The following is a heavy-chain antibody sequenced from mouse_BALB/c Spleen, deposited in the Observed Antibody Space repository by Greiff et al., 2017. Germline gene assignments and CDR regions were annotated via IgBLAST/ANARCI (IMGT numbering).Heavy chain of an antibody. CDR1: GFNIKDYY. CDR3: ASSGSLYWYFDV. V-gene: IGHV14-1*02. Sequence: VQLKESGAELVRPGALVKLSCKASGFNIKDYYMHWVKQRPEQGLEWIGWIDPENGNTIYDPKFQGKASITADTSSNTAYLQLSSQTSEDTAVYYCASSGSLYWYFDVWGAGTTVTVSS. D-gene: IGHD1-1*01. CDR2: IDPENGNT. J-gene: IGHJ1*01.